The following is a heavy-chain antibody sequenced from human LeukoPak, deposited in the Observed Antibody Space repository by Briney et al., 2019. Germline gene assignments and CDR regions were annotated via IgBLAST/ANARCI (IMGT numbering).Heavy chain of an antibody. CDR2: IYPGDSDT. D-gene: IGHD3-22*01. CDR3: ARQDSSGYPGDY. J-gene: IGHJ4*02. Sequence: GESLKISCEGCGYSFTNYWIGWVRPTPGKRLEWMGIIYPGDSDTRYSPSFQGQVTISADKSINTAYLQWSSLKASDTAMYYCARQDSSGYPGDYWGQGTLVTVSS. V-gene: IGHV5-51*01. CDR1: GYSFTNYW.